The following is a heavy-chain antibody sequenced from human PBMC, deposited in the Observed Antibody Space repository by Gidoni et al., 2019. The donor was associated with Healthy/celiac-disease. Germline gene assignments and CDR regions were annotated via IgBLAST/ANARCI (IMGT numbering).Heavy chain of an antibody. Sequence: EVQLVESGGGLVQPGGSLRLSCAASGFTFSNSWLHWFRQAPGKGLVWVSRIHRDGSTTRYADAVKGRFTISRDNAKNTLYLHMNSLRAEDTAVYYCTREEPYYEYWRGFYGDNYYGMDVWGQGTTVTVSS. D-gene: IGHD3-3*01. CDR3: TREEPYYEYWRGFYGDNYYGMDV. V-gene: IGHV3-74*01. CDR2: IHRDGSTT. CDR1: GFTFSNSW. J-gene: IGHJ6*02.